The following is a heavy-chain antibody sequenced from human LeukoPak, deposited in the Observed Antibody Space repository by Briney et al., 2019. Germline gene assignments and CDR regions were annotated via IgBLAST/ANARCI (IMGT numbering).Heavy chain of an antibody. CDR2: IGYDGSNK. CDR3: ARDSPYYYDSSGYPIRTLNY. D-gene: IGHD3-22*01. Sequence: GGSLRLSCAASGFTFSDAWMSWVRQAPGKGLEWVAFIGYDGSNKYYADSVKGRFTISRDNSKNSLYLQMNSLRAEDTAVYYCARDSPYYYDSSGYPIRTLNYWGQGTLATVSS. J-gene: IGHJ4*02. CDR1: GFTFSDAW. V-gene: IGHV3-33*08.